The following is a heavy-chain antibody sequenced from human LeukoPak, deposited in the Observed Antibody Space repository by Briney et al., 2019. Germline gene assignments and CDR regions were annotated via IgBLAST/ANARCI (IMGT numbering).Heavy chain of an antibody. D-gene: IGHD6-6*01. CDR2: IYYSGST. V-gene: IGHV4-39*01. Sequence: PSETLSLTCTASGGSISSSSYYWGWIRQPPGKGLEWIGSIYYSGSTYYNPSLKSRVTISVDTSKNQFSLKLSSVAAADTAVYYCARHGYSSSHARLSNWFDPWGQGTLVTVSS. J-gene: IGHJ5*02. CDR1: GGSISSSSYY. CDR3: ARHGYSSSHARLSNWFDP.